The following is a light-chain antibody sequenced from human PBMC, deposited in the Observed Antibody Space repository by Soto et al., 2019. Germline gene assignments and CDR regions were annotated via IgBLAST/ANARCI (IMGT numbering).Light chain of an antibody. CDR2: DAS. J-gene: IGKJ5*01. CDR1: QSISGY. Sequence: EVVLTQSPDTLSLPPGERATLSCRASQSISGYLAWYQQKPGQAPRLLIYDASSRATGIPARFSGSGSGTDFTLTISSLEPEDFAVYYCQQRSNWPLTFGQGTRLEIK. CDR3: QQRSNWPLT. V-gene: IGKV3-11*01.